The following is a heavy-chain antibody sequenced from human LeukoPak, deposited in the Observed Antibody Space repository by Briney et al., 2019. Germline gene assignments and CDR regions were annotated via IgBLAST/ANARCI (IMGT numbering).Heavy chain of an antibody. CDR2: IYHSGST. J-gene: IGHJ4*02. D-gene: IGHD6-19*01. V-gene: IGHV4-38-2*01. Sequence: PSETLSLTCAVSGYSISSGYYWGWIRQPPGKGLEWIGSIYHSGSTYYNPSLKSRVTISVDTSKNQFSLKLSSVTAADTAVYYCARVYSSGWYKGYYFHYWRQGTLVTVSS. CDR3: ARVYSSGWYKGYYFHY. CDR1: GYSISSGYY.